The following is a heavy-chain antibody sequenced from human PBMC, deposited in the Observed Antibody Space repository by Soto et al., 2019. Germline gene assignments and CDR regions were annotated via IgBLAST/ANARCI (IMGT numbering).Heavy chain of an antibody. Sequence: QVPLVQSGAEVKKPGASVKVSCKASGYTFTSYGISWVRQAPGQGLEWMGWISAYNGNTNYAQKLQGRVTMTTDTSTSTAYMELRSLRSDDTAVYYCARASYYYDSSGYFPDVWGQGTTVTVSS. CDR1: GYTFTSYG. V-gene: IGHV1-18*01. CDR3: ARASYYYDSSGYFPDV. J-gene: IGHJ6*02. D-gene: IGHD3-22*01. CDR2: ISAYNGNT.